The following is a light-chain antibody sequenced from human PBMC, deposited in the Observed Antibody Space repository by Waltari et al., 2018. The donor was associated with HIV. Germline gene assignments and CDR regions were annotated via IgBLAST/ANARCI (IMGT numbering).Light chain of an antibody. CDR3: SSYTLSSSWV. V-gene: IGLV2-14*03. J-gene: IGLJ3*02. CDR1: NSDIGVYNF. CDR2: DVN. Sequence: QSALTQPASVSGSPGQSITISCTGTNSDIGVYNFVSWYQQHPGQAPKLIIYDVNRRPSGVSDRFSASKSGNTGSLTISWLQAEDEADYYCSSYTLSSSWVFGGGTKLTVL.